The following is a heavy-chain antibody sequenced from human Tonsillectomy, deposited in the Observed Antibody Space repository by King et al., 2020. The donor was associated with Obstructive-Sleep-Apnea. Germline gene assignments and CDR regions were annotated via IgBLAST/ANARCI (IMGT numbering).Heavy chain of an antibody. CDR3: ARVSLGVYYYVSSGYYYGWFDP. J-gene: IGHJ5*02. V-gene: IGHV4-39*07. CDR2: IYYSGST. Sequence: QLQESGPGLVKPSETLSLTCTVSGGSISSSSYYWGWIRQPPGKGLEWIGSIYYSGSTYYNPSLKSRVTISVDTSKNQFSLKLSSVTAADTAVYYCARVSLGVYYYVSSGYYYGWFDPWGQGTLVTVSS. D-gene: IGHD3-22*01. CDR1: GGSISSSSYY.